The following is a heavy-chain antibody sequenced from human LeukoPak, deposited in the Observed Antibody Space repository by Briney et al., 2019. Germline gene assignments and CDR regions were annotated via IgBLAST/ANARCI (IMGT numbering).Heavy chain of an antibody. J-gene: IGHJ4*02. V-gene: IGHV1-2*04. CDR1: GYTFTGYY. Sequence: GASVKVSCKASGYTFTGYYMHWVRQAPGQGLEWMGWINPNSGGTNYAQKFQGWVTMTRDTSISTAYMELSRLRSDDTAVYYCATDSANSNGGFDYWGQGTLVTVSS. CDR3: ATDSANSNGGFDY. D-gene: IGHD3-22*01. CDR2: INPNSGGT.